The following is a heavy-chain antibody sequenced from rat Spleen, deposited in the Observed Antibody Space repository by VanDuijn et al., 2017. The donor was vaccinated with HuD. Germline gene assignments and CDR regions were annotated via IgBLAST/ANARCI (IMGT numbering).Heavy chain of an antibody. D-gene: IGHD1-11*01. V-gene: IGHV5-25*01. CDR1: GFTFTNYY. CDR2: ISIGGDIT. CDR3: TIRDGGFPG. J-gene: IGHJ3*01. Sequence: EVRLGQSGGGLVPPGRSMKLSCAVSGFTFTNYYMAWVRQAPTKGLEWVASISIGGDITYYRDSVKGRFTISRDNAKSTLYLQMDSLRSEDTATYYCTIRDGGFPGWGQGTLVTVSS.